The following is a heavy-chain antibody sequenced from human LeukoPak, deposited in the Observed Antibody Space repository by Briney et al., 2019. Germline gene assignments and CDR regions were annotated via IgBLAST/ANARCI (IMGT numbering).Heavy chain of an antibody. D-gene: IGHD2-15*01. J-gene: IGHJ4*02. CDR3: ARRGYCSGGSCFPFDY. Sequence: SETLSLTCAVSGGSISSSNWWSWVRQPPGKGLEWIGEIYHSGSTNYNPSLKSRVTISVDRSKNQFSLRLSSVPAADTAVYYCARRGYCSGGSCFPFDYWGQGTLVTVSS. CDR1: GGSISSSNW. CDR2: IYHSGST. V-gene: IGHV4-4*02.